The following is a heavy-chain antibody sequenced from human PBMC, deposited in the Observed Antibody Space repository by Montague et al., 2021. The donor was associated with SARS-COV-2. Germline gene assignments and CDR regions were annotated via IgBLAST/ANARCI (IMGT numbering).Heavy chain of an antibody. CDR2: ISSSGSTI. Sequence: SLRLSCAASGFTFSSHEMNWVRQAPGKGLEWVSYISSSGSTIYYADSVEGRFTISRDNAKNSLYLQMNSLRAEDTAVYYCAPREWELGAFDIWGQGTMVTVSS. V-gene: IGHV3-48*03. CDR3: APREWELGAFDI. CDR1: GFTFSSHE. J-gene: IGHJ3*02. D-gene: IGHD1-26*01.